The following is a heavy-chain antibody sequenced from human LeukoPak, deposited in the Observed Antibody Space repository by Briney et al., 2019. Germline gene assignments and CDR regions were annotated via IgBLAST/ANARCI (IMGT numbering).Heavy chain of an antibody. CDR3: ARDPRGIAVAGTPFDP. D-gene: IGHD6-19*01. V-gene: IGHV1-69*13. CDR2: IIPIFGTA. CDR1: GYTFTSYD. Sequence: SVKVSCKASGYTFTSYDFNWLRQAPGQGLEWMGGIIPIFGTANYAQKFQGRVTITADESTSTAYMELSSLRSEDTAVYYCARDPRGIAVAGTPFDPWGQGTLVTVSS. J-gene: IGHJ5*02.